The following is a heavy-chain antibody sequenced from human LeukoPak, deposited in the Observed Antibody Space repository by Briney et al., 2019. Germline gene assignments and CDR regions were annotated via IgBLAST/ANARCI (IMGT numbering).Heavy chain of an antibody. J-gene: IGHJ4*02. CDR3: AKDQGDIVVRYCFDY. D-gene: IGHD5-12*01. CDR2: IRSKANSDAT. Sequence: GGSLRLSCAASGFTFSGSAMHWVRQASGKGLEWVGRIRSKANSDATAYAASVKGRFTISRDDSKNTAYLQMNSLKTEDTAVYYCAKDQGDIVVRYCFDYWGQGTLVTVSS. CDR1: GFTFSGSA. V-gene: IGHV3-73*01.